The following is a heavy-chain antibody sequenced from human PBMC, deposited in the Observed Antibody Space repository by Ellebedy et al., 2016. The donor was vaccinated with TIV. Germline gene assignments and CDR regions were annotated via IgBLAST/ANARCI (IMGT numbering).Heavy chain of an antibody. CDR1: GFTFSTYW. CDR3: ARDKSSGSTYGSHFDY. V-gene: IGHV3-7*01. CDR2: IKQDGSEK. D-gene: IGHD5-18*01. Sequence: GESLKISCAASGFTFSTYWMSWVRQDPGKGLEWVATIKQDGSEKYFVDSVKGRFTISRDNAKNSLCLQMNSLRAEDTAVYYCARDKSSGSTYGSHFDYWGQGTLVTVSS. J-gene: IGHJ4*02.